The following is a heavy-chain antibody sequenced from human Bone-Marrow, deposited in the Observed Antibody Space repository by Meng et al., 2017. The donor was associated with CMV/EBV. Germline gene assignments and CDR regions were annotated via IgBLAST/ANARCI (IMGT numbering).Heavy chain of an antibody. V-gene: IGHV3-7*01. CDR2: INQDGSDK. CDR1: GFTFNSYW. Sequence: GESLKISCAASGFTFNSYWMSWVRQAPGKGLEWVGSINQDGSDKYYVDSVKGRFTISRDNAKNSLYLQMNSLRAEDTAVYYCARGSGYQFDYWGQGTLVTVSS. CDR3: ARGSGYQFDY. D-gene: IGHD3-22*01. J-gene: IGHJ4*02.